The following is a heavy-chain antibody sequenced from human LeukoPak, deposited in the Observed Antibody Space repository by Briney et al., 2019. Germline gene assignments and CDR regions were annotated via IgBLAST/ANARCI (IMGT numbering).Heavy chain of an antibody. J-gene: IGHJ3*02. D-gene: IGHD4-23*01. CDR3: AHGGNSGAFDI. CDR2: ISYDGSNK. Sequence: GGSLRLSCAASGFTFSSYGMHWVRQAPGKGLEWVAVISYDGSNKYYADSVKGRFTISRDNSKNTLYLQMDSLRAEDTAVYYCAHGGNSGAFDIWGRGTMVTVSS. V-gene: IGHV3-30*03. CDR1: GFTFSSYG.